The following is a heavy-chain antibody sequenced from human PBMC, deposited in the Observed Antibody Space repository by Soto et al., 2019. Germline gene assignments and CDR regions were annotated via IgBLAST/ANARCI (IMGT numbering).Heavy chain of an antibody. Sequence: QVQLVQSGAEVKTPGAAVKLSCRASGYTFANFYVHWVRQAPGQGPEWVGMINPSGGATNYAEKFRGRVSMTRDMSTNTVFMELSGLRSDDTAVFYCARSRQEASFNTWYGWFDPWGQGTQVTVSS. J-gene: IGHJ5*02. V-gene: IGHV1-46*01. D-gene: IGHD2-15*01. CDR1: GYTFANFY. CDR3: ARSRQEASFNTWYGWFDP. CDR2: INPSGGAT.